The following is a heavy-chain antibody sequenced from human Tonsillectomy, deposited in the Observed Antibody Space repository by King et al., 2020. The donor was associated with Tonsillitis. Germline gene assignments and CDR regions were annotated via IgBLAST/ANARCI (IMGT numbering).Heavy chain of an antibody. D-gene: IGHD4-17*01. CDR3: ARRNGDYPGYFDY. CDR2: IIPSFGTA. V-gene: IGHV1-69*01. CDR1: GGTFSSYA. Sequence: QWQLVQSGAEVKKPGSSVKVSWKASGGTFSSYAISWVRQAPGQGLEWMGGIIPSFGTANYAQKFQGRVTITADEYTSTAYMELSSLRSEDTAVYYCARRNGDYPGYFDYWGQGTLVTVSS. J-gene: IGHJ4*02.